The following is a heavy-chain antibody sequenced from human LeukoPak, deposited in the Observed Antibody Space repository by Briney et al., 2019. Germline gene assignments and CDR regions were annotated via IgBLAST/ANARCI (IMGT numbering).Heavy chain of an antibody. J-gene: IGHJ4*02. V-gene: IGHV1-69*05. Sequence: SVNVSCKASGGTFSSYAISWVRQAPGQGLEWMGGIIPIFGTANYAQKFQGRVTITTDDSTSTAYMELSSLRSEDTAVYYCARDSCGGDCCLDYWGQGTLVTVSS. CDR3: ARDSCGGDCCLDY. CDR1: GGTFSSYA. CDR2: IIPIFGTA. D-gene: IGHD2-21*02.